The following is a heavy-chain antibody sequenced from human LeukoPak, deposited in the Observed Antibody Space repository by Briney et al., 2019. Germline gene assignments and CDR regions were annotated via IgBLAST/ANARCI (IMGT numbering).Heavy chain of an antibody. J-gene: IGHJ6*03. CDR2: ITSTSSYI. CDR3: ARDPYSGNYGNYYYYYMDV. Sequence: PGGSLRLSCAASGFTFSSYEMNWVGQAPGKGLEWVSSITSTSSYIYYADSVKGRFTISRDNATNSLYLQMNSLRAEDTALYFCARDPYSGNYGNYYYYYMDVWGKGTTVTISS. V-gene: IGHV3-21*01. D-gene: IGHD1-26*01. CDR1: GFTFSSYE.